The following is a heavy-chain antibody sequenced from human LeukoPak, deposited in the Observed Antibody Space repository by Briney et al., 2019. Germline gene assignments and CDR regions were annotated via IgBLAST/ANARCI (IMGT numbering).Heavy chain of an antibody. CDR2: INPNSGGT. CDR1: GYTFTGYY. Sequence: ASVKVSCKASGYTFTGYYMHWVRLAPGQGLEWMGWINPNSGGTNYAQKFQGRVTMTRDTSISTAYMELSRLRSDDTAVYYCASAVTKVWAFDIWGQGTMVTVSS. D-gene: IGHD4-17*01. V-gene: IGHV1-2*02. J-gene: IGHJ3*02. CDR3: ASAVTKVWAFDI.